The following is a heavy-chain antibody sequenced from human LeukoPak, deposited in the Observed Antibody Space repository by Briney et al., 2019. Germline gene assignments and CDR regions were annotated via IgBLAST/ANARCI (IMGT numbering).Heavy chain of an antibody. D-gene: IGHD3-10*01. J-gene: IGHJ4*02. Sequence: GASVKVSCKASGYTFTGYYMHWVRQAPGQGLEWMGWINPNSGGTNYAQKFQGRVTMTRDTSISTAYMELSRLRSDDTAVYYCARDNGLYGSGTEFDYWGQGTLVTVSS. V-gene: IGHV1-2*02. CDR3: ARDNGLYGSGTEFDY. CDR1: GYTFTGYY. CDR2: INPNSGGT.